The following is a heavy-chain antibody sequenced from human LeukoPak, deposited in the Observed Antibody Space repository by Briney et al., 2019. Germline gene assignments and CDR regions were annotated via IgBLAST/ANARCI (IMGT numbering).Heavy chain of an antibody. Sequence: PGKSLRLSCAASGFTFSSYAMHWVRQAPGKGLEWVAFILHDGSNKYYGDSVKGRFTISRDNSKNTLYLQMNSLRAEYTAVYYCARGLDVPTAITFEYWGQGTLVTASS. J-gene: IGHJ4*02. V-gene: IGHV3-30*04. CDR3: ARGLDVPTAITFEY. D-gene: IGHD2-2*02. CDR2: ILHDGSNK. CDR1: GFTFSSYA.